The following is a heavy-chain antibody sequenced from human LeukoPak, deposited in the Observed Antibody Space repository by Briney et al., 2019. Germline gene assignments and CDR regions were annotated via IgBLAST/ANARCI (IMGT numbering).Heavy chain of an antibody. CDR3: ARALRDYYDSSGNYPDY. V-gene: IGHV3-30-3*01. D-gene: IGHD3-22*01. CDR2: ISYDGSNK. J-gene: IGHJ4*02. CDR1: GFTFSSYA. Sequence: PGRSLRLSCAASGFTFSSYAMHSVRQAPGKGLEWVAVISYDGSNKYYADSVKGRFTISRDNSKNTLYLQMNSLRAEDTAVYYCARALRDYYDSSGNYPDYWGQGTLVTVSS.